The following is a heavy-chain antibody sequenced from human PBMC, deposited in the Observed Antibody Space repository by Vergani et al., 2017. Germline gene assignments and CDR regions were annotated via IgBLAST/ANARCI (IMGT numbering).Heavy chain of an antibody. CDR3: ARTTSRLPAARY. CDR1: GFTFSSYS. CDR2: ISSSSSYI. D-gene: IGHD6-13*01. Sequence: EVQLVESGGGLVKPGGSLRLSCAASGFTFSSYSMNWVRQAPGKGLEWVSSISSSSSYIYYADSVKGRFTISRDNAKNSLYLQMNSLRAEDTAVYYCARTTSRLPAARYWGQGTLVTVSS. J-gene: IGHJ4*02. V-gene: IGHV3-21*01.